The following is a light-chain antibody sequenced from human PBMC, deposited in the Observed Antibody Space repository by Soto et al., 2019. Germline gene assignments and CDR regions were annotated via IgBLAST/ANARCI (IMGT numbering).Light chain of an antibody. CDR1: QSVSSK. CDR3: QQYHSSPLT. Sequence: EIVMTQSPATLSVSPGEGATLSCRASQSVSSKLAWYQQKPGQAPRLLIYGASTRATGIPDRFSGSGSGTDFTLTISRLEPEDFALYFCQQYHSSPLTFGQGTKVDIK. CDR2: GAS. V-gene: IGKV3-15*01. J-gene: IGKJ1*01.